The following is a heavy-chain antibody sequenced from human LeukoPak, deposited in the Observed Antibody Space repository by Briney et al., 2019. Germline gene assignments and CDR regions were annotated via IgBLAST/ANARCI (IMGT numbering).Heavy chain of an antibody. CDR3: AKAPIGRAYAFDI. Sequence: GGSLRLSCAASGLTFSSYWMTWVRQAPGKGLEWVANIKLDGSEKYYVNSVKGRFTISRDNAKNSLYLPMNSLRAEDTAVYYCAKAPIGRAYAFDIWGQGTMVTVSS. D-gene: IGHD1-26*01. J-gene: IGHJ3*02. CDR1: GLTFSSYW. V-gene: IGHV3-7*01. CDR2: IKLDGSEK.